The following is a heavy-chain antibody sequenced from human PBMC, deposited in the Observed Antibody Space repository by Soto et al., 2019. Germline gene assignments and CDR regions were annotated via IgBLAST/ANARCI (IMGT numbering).Heavy chain of an antibody. CDR3: ASPLPPYAIIGPGALDI. V-gene: IGHV1-69*01. CDR2: IIPIFGTA. CDR1: GGTFSSYA. Sequence: QVQLVQSGAEVKKPGSSVKVSCKASGGTFSSYAISWVRQAPGQGLEWMGGIIPIFGTANYAQKFQGRVTIPADETTSTANMELRSLSCEDAAVYYCASPLPPYAIIGPGALDIWGQGKMVTVS. D-gene: IGHD3-3*01. J-gene: IGHJ3*02.